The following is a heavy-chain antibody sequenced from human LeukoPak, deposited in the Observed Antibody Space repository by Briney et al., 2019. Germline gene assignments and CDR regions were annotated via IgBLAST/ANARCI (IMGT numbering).Heavy chain of an antibody. V-gene: IGHV3-33*01. J-gene: IGHJ4*02. CDR1: GFTFSSYG. Sequence: GRSLRLSCAASGFTFSSYGMHWVRQAPGEGLEWVAVIWYDGSNKYYADSVKGRFTISRDNSKNTLYLQMNSLRAEDTAVYYCARDLGAYYFDYWGQGTLVTVSS. CDR2: IWYDGSNK. CDR3: ARDLGAYYFDY.